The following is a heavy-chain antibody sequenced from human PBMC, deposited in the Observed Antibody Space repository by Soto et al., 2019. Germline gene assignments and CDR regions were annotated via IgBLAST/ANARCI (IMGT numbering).Heavy chain of an antibody. V-gene: IGHV3-23*01. CDR2: ISGRAAGNT. Sequence: EVQLLESGGGLVQPGGSLRLSCVVSGFTFSSSAMSWVRQAPEKGLEWVSAISGRAAGNTYYADSVKGRFTISRDNSKNTLYLQMNSLRAEDTAVYYCAKTVFEAGSDCWGQGTLVTVSS. CDR1: GFTFSSSA. J-gene: IGHJ4*02. CDR3: AKTVFEAGSDC. D-gene: IGHD3-10*01.